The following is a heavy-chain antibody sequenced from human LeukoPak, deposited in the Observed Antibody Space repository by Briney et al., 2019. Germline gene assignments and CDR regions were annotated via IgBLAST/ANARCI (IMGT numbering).Heavy chain of an antibody. Sequence: SETLSLTCTVSGGSISSYYWSWIRQPPGKGLEWIGYMYYCGSTNYNPSLKSRVTISVDTSKNQFSLKLSSVTAADTAVYYCARDARRGWFDPWGQGTLVTVSS. J-gene: IGHJ5*02. D-gene: IGHD3-10*01. CDR3: ARDARRGWFDP. CDR2: MYYCGST. CDR1: GGSISSYY. V-gene: IGHV4-59*01.